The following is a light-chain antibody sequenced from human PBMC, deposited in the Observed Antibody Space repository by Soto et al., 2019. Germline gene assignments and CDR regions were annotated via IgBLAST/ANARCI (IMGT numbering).Light chain of an antibody. J-gene: IGKJ5*01. Sequence: EIVLTQSPATLSLSPGERATLSCRASQSISGLLNWYQQRPGQAPRLLIYDTSNRATDIPARFSGSGSGTDFIISISSLDPDAVGVYFCQQRQNSPITFGPGTRLDIK. V-gene: IGKV3-11*01. CDR2: DTS. CDR1: QSISGL. CDR3: QQRQNSPIT.